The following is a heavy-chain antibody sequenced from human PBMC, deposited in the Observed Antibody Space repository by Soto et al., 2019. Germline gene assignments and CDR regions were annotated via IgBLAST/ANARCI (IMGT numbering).Heavy chain of an antibody. Sequence: PGGSLRLSCAASGFTFSSYSMNWVRQAPGKGLEWVSSISSSSSYIYYADSVKGRFTISRDNAKNSLYLQMNSLRAEDTAVYYCSREWVWGPSAARPFWGQGTLDTVSS. J-gene: IGHJ4*02. CDR1: GFTFSSYS. D-gene: IGHD3-16*01. V-gene: IGHV3-21*01. CDR3: SREWVWGPSAARPF. CDR2: ISSSSSYI.